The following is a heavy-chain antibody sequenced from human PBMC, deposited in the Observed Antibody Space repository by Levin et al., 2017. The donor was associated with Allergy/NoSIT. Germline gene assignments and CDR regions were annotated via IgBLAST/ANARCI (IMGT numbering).Heavy chain of an antibody. CDR1: GLNFNKAW. Sequence: PGGSLRLSCAVSGLNFNKAWMNWVRQAPGKGLEWVGRIKSHAVGGAPDYAAPIKGRFTISRDDANKTVYLQMNSLKTEDTAVYYCTTMAHSSAWFGDTLDFWGQGTMVTVSS. J-gene: IGHJ3*01. V-gene: IGHV3-15*07. D-gene: IGHD6-19*01. CDR2: IKSHAVGGAP. CDR3: TTMAHSSAWFGDTLDF.